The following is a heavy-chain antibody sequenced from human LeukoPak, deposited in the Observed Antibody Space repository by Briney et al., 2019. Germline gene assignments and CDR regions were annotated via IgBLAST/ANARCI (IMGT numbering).Heavy chain of an antibody. V-gene: IGHV3-23*01. D-gene: IGHD1-26*01. Sequence: QAGGSLRLSCEASGSAFSRYGMNWVRQAPGKGLEWVAWIGGSGGGTSYVDSVKGRFTISRDNSNNMVYLQMNSLRAEDTAIYYCAKDAGATGIDYYYYYMDVWGKGTTVTISS. CDR2: IGGSGGGT. CDR1: GSAFSRYG. J-gene: IGHJ6*03. CDR3: AKDAGATGIDYYYYYMDV.